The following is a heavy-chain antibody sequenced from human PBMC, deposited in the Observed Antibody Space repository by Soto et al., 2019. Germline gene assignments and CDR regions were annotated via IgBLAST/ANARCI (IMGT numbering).Heavy chain of an antibody. CDR1: GDSISTGGHY. Sequence: QVQLQESGPGLVKPSQTLSLTCTVSGDSISTGGHYWSWIRQHPGKGLEWLGYIYYSGGTFYNPSLRRRLTISLDTSKNPFSLRLSSVTAADTAVYYCASDGLLTVTTGWYFDLWGRGALVTVS. V-gene: IGHV4-31*03. CDR3: ASDGLLTVTTGWYFDL. CDR2: IYYSGGT. D-gene: IGHD2-21*02. J-gene: IGHJ2*01.